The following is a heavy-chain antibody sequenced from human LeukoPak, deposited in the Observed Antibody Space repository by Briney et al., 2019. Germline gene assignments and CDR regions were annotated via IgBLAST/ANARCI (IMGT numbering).Heavy chain of an antibody. V-gene: IGHV4-30-4*01. CDR3: ARDRDYAFDY. CDR2: IYYSGST. J-gene: IGHJ4*02. Sequence: SETLSLTCTVSGGSISSGDYYWSWIRQPPGKGLEWIGHIYYSGSTYYNPSLKSRVTISVDTSKNQFSLKLSSVTAADTAVYYCARDRDYAFDYWGQGTLVTVSS. D-gene: IGHD4/OR15-4a*01. CDR1: GGSISSGDYY.